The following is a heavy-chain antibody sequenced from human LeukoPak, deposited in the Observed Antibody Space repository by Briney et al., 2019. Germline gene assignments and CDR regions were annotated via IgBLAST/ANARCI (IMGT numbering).Heavy chain of an antibody. CDR3: ARDGAYCGGDCYHLLDY. CDR2: ISAYDGNT. D-gene: IGHD2-21*02. J-gene: IGHJ4*02. Sequence: GASVKVSCKASGYTFTSYGISWVRQAPGQGLEWMGWISAYDGNTNYAQKLQGRVTMTTDTSTSTAYMELRSLRSDDTAVYYCARDGAYCGGDCYHLLDYWGQGTLVTVSS. V-gene: IGHV1-18*01. CDR1: GYTFTSYG.